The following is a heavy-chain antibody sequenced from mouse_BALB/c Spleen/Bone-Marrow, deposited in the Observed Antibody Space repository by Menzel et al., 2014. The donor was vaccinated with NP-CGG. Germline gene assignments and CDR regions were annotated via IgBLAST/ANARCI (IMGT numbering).Heavy chain of an antibody. Sequence: QVQLQQSGPELVKPGASVKISCKASGYAFSSSWMNWVKQRPGQGLEWIGRIYPGDGDTNYNGKFKGKATLTADKSSSTAYMQLSSLTSVDSAVYFCARDYYGSSYDYWGTGTTLPVSS. CDR1: GYAFSSSW. D-gene: IGHD1-1*01. CDR3: ARDYYGSSYDY. CDR2: IYPGDGDT. V-gene: IGHV1-82*01. J-gene: IGHJ2*01.